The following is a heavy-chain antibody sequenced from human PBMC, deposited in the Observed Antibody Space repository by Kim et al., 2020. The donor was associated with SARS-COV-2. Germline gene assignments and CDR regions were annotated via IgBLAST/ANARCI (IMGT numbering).Heavy chain of an antibody. CDR2: INHSGST. Sequence: SETLSLTCAVYGGSFSGYYWSWIRQPPGKGLEWIGEINHSGSTNYNPSLKSRVTISVDTSKNQFSLKLSSVTAADTAVYYCARDHSIAARPTLNSSDGELWGQGTLVTVSS. CDR3: ARDHSIAARPTLNSSDGEL. D-gene: IGHD6-6*01. V-gene: IGHV4-34*01. CDR1: GGSFSGYY. J-gene: IGHJ4*02.